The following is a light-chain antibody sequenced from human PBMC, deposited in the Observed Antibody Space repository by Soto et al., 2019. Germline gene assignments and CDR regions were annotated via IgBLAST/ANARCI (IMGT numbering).Light chain of an antibody. Sequence: DIQMTQSPSPLSASVGDRVTITCRANQSLSSWLAWYQQKPGKAPKLLISDASTLESGVPSRFSGSGYGTEFTLTISSLQPVDFATYYYQQYKSYSPWTFGQGTKVEIK. CDR1: QSLSSW. V-gene: IGKV1-5*01. J-gene: IGKJ1*01. CDR3: QQYKSYSPWT. CDR2: DAS.